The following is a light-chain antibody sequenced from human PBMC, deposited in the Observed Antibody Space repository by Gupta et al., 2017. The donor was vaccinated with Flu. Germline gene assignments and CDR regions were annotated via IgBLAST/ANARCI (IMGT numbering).Light chain of an antibody. V-gene: IGKV4-1*01. Sequence: DIVMTQSPDSLAVSLGERATINCKSSQSVLYSANNKNNLAWYQQKPGQPPRLLIYWASTRESGVPDRFSGSGSGTDFTLTISSLQAEDVAVYYCQQYYSIPRTFGGGTKVEIK. CDR3: QQYYSIPRT. CDR1: QSVLYSANNKNN. J-gene: IGKJ4*01. CDR2: WAS.